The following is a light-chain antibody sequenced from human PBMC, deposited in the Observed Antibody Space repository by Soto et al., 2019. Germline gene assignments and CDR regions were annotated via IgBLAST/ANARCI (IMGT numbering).Light chain of an antibody. CDR2: KAS. CDR3: QQYNSYSGYT. CDR1: QSISSW. V-gene: IGKV1-5*03. Sequence: DIQMTQSPSTLSASVGDRVTITCRASQSISSWLAWYQQKPGKAPKLLIYKASSLESGVPSRFSGSRSGTTFTLTISSLQPDDFATYYSQQYNSYSGYTFGQGTKLEIK. J-gene: IGKJ2*01.